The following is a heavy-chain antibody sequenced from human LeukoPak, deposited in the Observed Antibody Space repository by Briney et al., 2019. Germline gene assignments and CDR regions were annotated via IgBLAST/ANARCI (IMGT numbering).Heavy chain of an antibody. CDR2: IYYSGST. Sequence: SETLSLTCTVSGGSISSGDYYWSWIRQPPGKGLEWIGYIYYSGSTNYNPSLKSRVTISVDTSKNQFSLKLSSVTAADTAVYYCARSDDFWSGPFDYWGQGTLVTVSS. CDR1: GGSISSGDYY. D-gene: IGHD3-3*01. CDR3: ARSDDFWSGPFDY. J-gene: IGHJ4*02. V-gene: IGHV4-61*08.